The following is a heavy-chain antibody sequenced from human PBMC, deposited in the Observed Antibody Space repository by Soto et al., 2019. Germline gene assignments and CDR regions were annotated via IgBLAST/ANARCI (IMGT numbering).Heavy chain of an antibody. J-gene: IGHJ6*02. CDR3: ARGAYSGYEPYYYYGMDV. CDR1: GYTFTSYG. CDR2: ISAYNGNT. V-gene: IGHV1-18*01. D-gene: IGHD5-12*01. Sequence: ASVKVSCKASGYTFTSYGISWVRQAPGQGLEWMEWISAYNGNTNYAQKLQGRVTMTTDTSTSTAYMELRSLRSDDTAVYYCARGAYSGYEPYYYYGMDVWGQGTTVTVSS.